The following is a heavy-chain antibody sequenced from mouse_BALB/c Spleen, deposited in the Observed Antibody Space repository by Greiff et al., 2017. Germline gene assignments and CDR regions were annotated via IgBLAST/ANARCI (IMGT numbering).Heavy chain of an antibody. CDR1: GFTFSSYG. V-gene: IGHV5-6*02. Sequence: KLVESGGDLVKPGGSLKLSCAASGFTFSSYGMSWVRQTPDKRLEWVATISSGGSYTYYPDSVKGRFTISRDNAKNTLYLQMSSLKSEDTAMYYCARDGYYAMDYWGQGTSVTVSS. J-gene: IGHJ4*01. D-gene: IGHD2-3*01. CDR3: ARDGYYAMDY. CDR2: ISSGGSYT.